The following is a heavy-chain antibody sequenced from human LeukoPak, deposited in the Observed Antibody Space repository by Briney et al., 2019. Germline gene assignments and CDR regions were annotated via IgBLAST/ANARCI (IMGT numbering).Heavy chain of an antibody. V-gene: IGHV3-7*01. Sequence: GGSLRLSCAASGFTFSSYWMSWVRQAPGKGLEWVANIKQDGSEKFYVDSVKGRFTISRDNAKNLLYLQMNSLRAEDTAVYYCAPTPPVTSYNYPYYFDYWGQGTLVTVSS. D-gene: IGHD1-14*01. CDR1: GFTFSSYW. J-gene: IGHJ4*02. CDR2: IKQDGSEK. CDR3: APTPPVTSYNYPYYFDY.